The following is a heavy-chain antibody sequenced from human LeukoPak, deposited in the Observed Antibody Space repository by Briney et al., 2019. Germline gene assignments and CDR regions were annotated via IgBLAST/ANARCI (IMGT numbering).Heavy chain of an antibody. CDR2: ISSSGNNT. V-gene: IGHV3-23*01. J-gene: IGHJ4*02. Sequence: HPGGSLRLSCAASGFTFNSYAMNWVRQAPGKGLEWVSNISSSGNNTYYTDSVKGRFTISRDDSKNTLFLQTNSLRVDDTAVYYCASGRSYGYFDYWGQGTLVTVSS. CDR3: ASGRSYGYFDY. CDR1: GFTFNSYA. D-gene: IGHD5-18*01.